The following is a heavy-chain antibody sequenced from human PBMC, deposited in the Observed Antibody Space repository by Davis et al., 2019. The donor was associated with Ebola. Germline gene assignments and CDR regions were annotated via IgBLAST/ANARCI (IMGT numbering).Heavy chain of an antibody. CDR1: GFTFSSYT. Sequence: GESLKISCVASGFTFSSYTMNWVRQAPGKGLEWLSYISSSSLTTYSADSVKGRFTVSRDNSKNTLYLQMDTLRVEDTALYYCTKGQGYFLDYWGQGTLVTVSS. V-gene: IGHV3-48*01. CDR2: ISSSSLTT. J-gene: IGHJ4*02. D-gene: IGHD6-13*01. CDR3: TKGQGYFLDY.